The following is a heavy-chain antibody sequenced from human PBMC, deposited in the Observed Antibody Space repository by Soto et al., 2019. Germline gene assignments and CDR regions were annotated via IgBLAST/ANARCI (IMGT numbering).Heavy chain of an antibody. J-gene: IGHJ3*01. D-gene: IGHD2-21*01. Sequence: QDQLVQSGVEVKRPGASVKVSCKASGYSFSTHGISWVRQAPGQGLEWMGWITPSNGHTNYEQKFQGRVTMTTDTSTHTASMEVRRLRSHDTAAYYCSRFPNCGGSRCDPSLPIDLWGQGTLVTVSS. CDR3: SRFPNCGGSRCDPSLPIDL. CDR2: ITPSNGHT. CDR1: GYSFSTHG. V-gene: IGHV1-18*01.